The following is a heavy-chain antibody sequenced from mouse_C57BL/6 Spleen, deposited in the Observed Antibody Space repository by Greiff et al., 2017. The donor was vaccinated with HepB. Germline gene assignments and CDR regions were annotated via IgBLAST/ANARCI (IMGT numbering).Heavy chain of an antibody. V-gene: IGHV1-64*01. Sequence: VQLKQPGAELVKPGASVKLSCKASGYTFTSYWMHWVKQRPGQGLEWIGMIHPNSGSTNYNEKFKSKATLTVDKSSSTAYMQLSSLTSEDSAVYYCARIGSYYSNPYFDYWGQGTTLTVSS. CDR2: IHPNSGST. J-gene: IGHJ2*01. CDR3: ARIGSYYSNPYFDY. CDR1: GYTFTSYW. D-gene: IGHD2-5*01.